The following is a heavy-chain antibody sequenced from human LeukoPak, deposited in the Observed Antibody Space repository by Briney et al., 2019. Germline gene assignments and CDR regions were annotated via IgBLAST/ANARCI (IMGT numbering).Heavy chain of an antibody. CDR1: GGSISSYY. J-gene: IGHJ4*02. D-gene: IGHD6-13*01. Sequence: SETPSLTCTVSGGSISSYYWSWIRQPPGKGLEWIGYIYYSGSTNYNPSLKSRVTISVDTSKNQFSLKLSSVTAADTAVYYCARVRSSSWYPSFDYWGQGTLVTVSS. V-gene: IGHV4-59*01. CDR2: IYYSGST. CDR3: ARVRSSSWYPSFDY.